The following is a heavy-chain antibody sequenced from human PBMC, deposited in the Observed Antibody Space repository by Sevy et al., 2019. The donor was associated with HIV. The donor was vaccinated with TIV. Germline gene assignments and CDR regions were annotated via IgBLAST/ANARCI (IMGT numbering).Heavy chain of an antibody. J-gene: IGHJ6*02. CDR1: GGSISSGGYY. Sequence: SETLSLTCTVSGGSISSGGYYWSWIRQHPGKGLEWIGYIYYSGSTYYNPSLKSRVTISVDTSKNQYSLKLSSVTAADTAVYYCARDAAAVAGFVDYYYGMDVWGQGTTVTVSS. CDR2: IYYSGST. D-gene: IGHD6-19*01. V-gene: IGHV4-31*03. CDR3: ARDAAAVAGFVDYYYGMDV.